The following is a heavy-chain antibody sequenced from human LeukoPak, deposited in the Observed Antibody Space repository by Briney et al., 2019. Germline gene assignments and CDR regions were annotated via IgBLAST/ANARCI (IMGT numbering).Heavy chain of an antibody. D-gene: IGHD2-2*01. CDR2: INIDGNNT. J-gene: IGHJ3*02. V-gene: IGHV3-74*01. CDR3: VNLGSTRDALEI. Sequence: PGGSLSFSCAASGFTFSSDWRHWVRQAPGKGLAWVSRINIDGNNTRYADSVKGRFTISRDNSKNTLNLQMNSLRAEDTAVYYCVNLGSTRDALEIWGQGTMVTVSS. CDR1: GFTFSSDW.